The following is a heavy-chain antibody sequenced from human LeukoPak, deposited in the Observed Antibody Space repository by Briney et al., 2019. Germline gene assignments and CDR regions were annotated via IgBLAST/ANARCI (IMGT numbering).Heavy chain of an antibody. J-gene: IGHJ4*02. CDR2: IASDGSST. D-gene: IGHD4-23*01. CDR3: ARGRPHGNDY. V-gene: IGHV3-74*01. CDR1: GFTFSSYW. Sequence: GGSLRLSCAASGFTFSSYWMNWVRQAPGKGLVWVSRIASDGSSTTYADSVKGRFSISRDNAKNTLYLQRNSLRVEDTAVYYCARGRPHGNDYWGQGTLVTVSS.